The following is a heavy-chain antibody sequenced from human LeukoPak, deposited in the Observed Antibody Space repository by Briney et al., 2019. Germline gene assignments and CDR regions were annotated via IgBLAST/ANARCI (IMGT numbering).Heavy chain of an antibody. CDR3: ARGTVQMGMGERFFDF. V-gene: IGHV4-4*07. Sequence: SETLSLTCTVSGGSISIFYWSWIRQPAGKGLDWIGRIHSSGSINHNPSLKSQVSMSVDTSRNQFSLRLSSVTAADTAIYYCARGTVQMGMGERFFDFWGQGTLVTVSS. CDR1: GGSISIFY. D-gene: IGHD3-16*01. CDR2: IHSSGSI. J-gene: IGHJ4*02.